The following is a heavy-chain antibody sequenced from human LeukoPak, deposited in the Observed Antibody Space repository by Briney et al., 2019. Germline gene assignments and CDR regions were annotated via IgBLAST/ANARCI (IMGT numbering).Heavy chain of an antibody. CDR1: GFTVSGNY. D-gene: IGHD3-3*01. V-gene: IGHV3-53*04. CDR3: GRFLGRITISGVVPYGMDV. Sequence: GGSLRLTCAASGFTVSGNYMTWGRQAPGKGLEWVSLIYSAGGTYYTDSVKGRFTISRHSSKNTLYLQMNSLRGEDTAVYYCGRFLGRITISGVVPYGMDVWGQGTTVTVSS. CDR2: IYSAGGT. J-gene: IGHJ6*02.